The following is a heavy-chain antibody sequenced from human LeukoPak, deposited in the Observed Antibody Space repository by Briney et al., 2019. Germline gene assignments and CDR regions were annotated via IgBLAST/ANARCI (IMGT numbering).Heavy chain of an antibody. Sequence: PSQTLSLTCAVSGGSIGSGGYSWSWIRQPPGTGLEWVGYIYHSGSTYYDPSLKSRVTISVDRSKNQFSLKLSSVTAADTAVYYCASSAPARVTSIDYWGQGTLVTVSS. CDR2: IYHSGST. V-gene: IGHV4-30-2*01. CDR3: ASSAPARVTSIDY. CDR1: GGSIGSGGYS. J-gene: IGHJ4*02. D-gene: IGHD4-17*01.